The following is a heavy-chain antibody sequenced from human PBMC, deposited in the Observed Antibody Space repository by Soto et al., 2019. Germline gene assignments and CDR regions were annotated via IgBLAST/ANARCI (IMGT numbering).Heavy chain of an antibody. CDR2: IYPMFGAA. D-gene: IGHD3-10*01. V-gene: IGHV1-69*19. Sequence: QVQLVQSGAEMKKPGSSVKVSCQSSGGTFNTYAMNWVRQAPGQGPEWMGDIYPMFGAASYAPKLQGRVTITADESTGTSYMQLSSLTSEDTALYFCAREVQVHTPAFVYWGQGTLVTVSS. CDR1: GGTFNTYA. J-gene: IGHJ4*02. CDR3: AREVQVHTPAFVY.